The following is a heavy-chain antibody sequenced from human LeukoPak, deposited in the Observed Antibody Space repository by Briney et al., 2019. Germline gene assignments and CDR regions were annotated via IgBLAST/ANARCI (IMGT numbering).Heavy chain of an antibody. V-gene: IGHV3-30*02. D-gene: IGHD5-18*01. CDR3: AKVYTALARDFDY. CDR2: IRHDGSNK. Sequence: GGSLRLSCAASGFTFSSYDIHWVRQAPGKGLEWVAFIRHDGSNKYYADSVKGRFTISRDNSKNTVYLQMKSLRAEDTAVYYCAKVYTALARDFDYWGQGTLVTVSS. CDR1: GFTFSSYD. J-gene: IGHJ4*02.